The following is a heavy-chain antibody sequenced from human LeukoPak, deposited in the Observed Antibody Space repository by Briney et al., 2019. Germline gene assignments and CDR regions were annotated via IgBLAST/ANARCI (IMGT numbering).Heavy chain of an antibody. CDR3: ARVDRIMRYGSYGMDV. CDR1: GFTFSSHG. D-gene: IGHD3-16*01. J-gene: IGHJ6*04. Sequence: GRSLRLSCAASGFTFSSHGMHWVRQAPGKGLEWVALLSHDGNYAYYADSVKDRFIISRDNWNNTLYLQLNSLRAEDTAVYYCARVDRIMRYGSYGMDVWGKGATVTVSS. CDR2: LSHDGNYA. V-gene: IGHV3-33*01.